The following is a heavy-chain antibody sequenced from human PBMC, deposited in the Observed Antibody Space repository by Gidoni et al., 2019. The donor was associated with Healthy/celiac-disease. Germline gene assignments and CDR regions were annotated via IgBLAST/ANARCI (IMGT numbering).Heavy chain of an antibody. CDR1: GFSLSTSGVG. D-gene: IGHD2-2*01. V-gene: IGHV2-5*02. Sequence: QITLKESGPTLVKPTQTLTLTCTFSGFSLSTSGVGVGWIRPPPGKALEWLALIYWDDDKRYSPSLKSRLTITKDTSKNQVVLTMTNMDPVDTATYYCAHRHCSSTSCFIDYWGQGTLVTVSS. CDR2: IYWDDDK. CDR3: AHRHCSSTSCFIDY. J-gene: IGHJ4*02.